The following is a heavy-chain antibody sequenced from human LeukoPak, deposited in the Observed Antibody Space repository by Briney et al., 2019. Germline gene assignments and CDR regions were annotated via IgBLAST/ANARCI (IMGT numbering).Heavy chain of an antibody. CDR2: IIPIFGTA. Sequence: GASVKVSCEASGGTFSSYAISWVRQAPGQGLEWMGGIIPIFGTANYAQKFQGRVTITTDESTSTAYMELSSLRSEDTAVYYCARSLGAAGQYYFDYWGQGTLVTVSS. V-gene: IGHV1-69*05. CDR1: GGTFSSYA. D-gene: IGHD3-16*01. CDR3: ARSLGAAGQYYFDY. J-gene: IGHJ4*02.